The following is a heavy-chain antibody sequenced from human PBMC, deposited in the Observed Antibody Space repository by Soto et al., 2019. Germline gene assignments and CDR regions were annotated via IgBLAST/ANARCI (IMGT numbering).Heavy chain of an antibody. V-gene: IGHV1-18*01. CDR2: ISAYNGNT. Sequence: QVQLVQSGAEVNKPGASVKVSCKASGYTFTSYGISWVRQAPGQWLEWMGWISAYNGNTNYAQKLQGRVTMTTDTSTSTDYMELRSLRSDDTAVYYCARVPQLGLRPISEDDWGQGTRVSVSS. D-gene: IGHD2-2*01. CDR1: GYTFTSYG. J-gene: IGHJ4*02. CDR3: ARVPQLGLRPISEDD.